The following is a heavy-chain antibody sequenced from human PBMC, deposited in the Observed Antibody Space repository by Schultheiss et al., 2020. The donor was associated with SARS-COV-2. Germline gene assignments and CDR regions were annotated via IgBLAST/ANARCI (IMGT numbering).Heavy chain of an antibody. V-gene: IGHV4-30-4*01. CDR2: IYYSGST. D-gene: IGHD3-3*01. CDR3: ARGAGRQVLLEYHYYGMGV. J-gene: IGHJ6*02. CDR1: GGSISSGNYY. Sequence: SQTLSLTCTVSGGSISSGNYYWSWIRQAPGKGLEWIGYIYYSGSTYYSPSRKSRVTMSLDSSKNQLSLRLTSVTAADTAVYFCARGAGRQVLLEYHYYGMGVWGQGTTVTVSS.